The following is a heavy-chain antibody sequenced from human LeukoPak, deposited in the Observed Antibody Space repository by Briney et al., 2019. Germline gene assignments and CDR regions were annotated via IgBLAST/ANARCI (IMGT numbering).Heavy chain of an antibody. J-gene: IGHJ6*03. CDR2: IYHSGST. CDR1: GGSISSSNW. D-gene: IGHD3-10*01. CDR3: ARRGSGSYPPLIYYYYYMDV. Sequence: SETLSLTCAVSGGSISSSNWWSWVRQPPGKGLEWIGEIYHSGSTNYNPSLKSRVTISVDKSKNQFSLKLSSVTAADTAVYYCARRGSGSYPPLIYYYYYMDVWGKGTTVTISS. V-gene: IGHV4-4*02.